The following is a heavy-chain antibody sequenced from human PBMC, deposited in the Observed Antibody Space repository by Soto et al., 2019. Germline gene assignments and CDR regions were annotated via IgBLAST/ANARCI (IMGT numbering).Heavy chain of an antibody. CDR2: XYXXGXT. Sequence: SETLSLTCTVSGGSISSYYWSWIRQPAGKGLEXIGXXYXXGXTXXXPXXXSRVTMSVDTSKNQFSLKLSSVTAADTAVYYCARGPSAASGNWFDPWGQGTLVTVSS. J-gene: IGHJ5*02. D-gene: IGHD2-2*01. CDR1: GGSISSYY. V-gene: IGHV4-4*07. CDR3: ARGPSAASGNWFDP.